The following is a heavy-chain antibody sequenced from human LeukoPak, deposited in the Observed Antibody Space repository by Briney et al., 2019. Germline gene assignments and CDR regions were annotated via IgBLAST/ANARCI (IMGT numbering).Heavy chain of an antibody. J-gene: IGHJ4*02. V-gene: IGHV1-18*01. Sequence: GASVNLSCKASGYTFTSYGISWVRQAPGQGLESMGLISAYNGNTNYAQKLQGRVTMTTDTSTSTAYMELRSLRSDDTAVYYCARGGFGGVIADFDYWGQGTLVTVSS. CDR1: GYTFTSYG. CDR3: ARGGFGGVIADFDY. CDR2: ISAYNGNT. D-gene: IGHD3-16*02.